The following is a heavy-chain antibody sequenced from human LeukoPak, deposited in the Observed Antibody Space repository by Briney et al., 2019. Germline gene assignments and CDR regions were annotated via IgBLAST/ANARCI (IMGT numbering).Heavy chain of an antibody. CDR2: FSNHNAI. Sequence: GGSLRLSCTASGFTFSSFSMNWVRQSPGKGLEWISSFSNHNAIFYADSVKGRFTISRDNARNSLYLQMNSLRAEDTAVYYCARDTPYDSSGYYYRYYFDYWGQGTLVTVSS. V-gene: IGHV3-69-1*01. J-gene: IGHJ4*02. CDR3: ARDTPYDSSGYYYRYYFDY. CDR1: GFTFSSFS. D-gene: IGHD3-22*01.